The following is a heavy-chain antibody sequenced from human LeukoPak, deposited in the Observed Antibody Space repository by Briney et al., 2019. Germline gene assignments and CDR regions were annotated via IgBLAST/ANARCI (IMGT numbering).Heavy chain of an antibody. CDR2: ISYDGSNK. D-gene: IGHD6-6*01. J-gene: IGHJ4*02. CDR3: ARGLSGYASSLGY. CDR1: GFTFSSYA. V-gene: IGHV3-30*04. Sequence: LTGGSLRLSCAASGFTFSSYAMHWVRQAPGKGLEWVAVISYDGSNKYYADSVRGRFSISRDNAKNTLYLQMNSLRAEDTAVYYCARGLSGYASSLGYWGQGTLVTVSA.